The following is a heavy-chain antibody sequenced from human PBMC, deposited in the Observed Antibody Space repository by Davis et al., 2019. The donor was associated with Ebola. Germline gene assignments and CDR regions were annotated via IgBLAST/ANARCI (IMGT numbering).Heavy chain of an antibody. D-gene: IGHD3-10*01. V-gene: IGHV1-2*02. CDR1: GYTFTVYY. CDR2: INPNSGGT. CDR3: ARDMEFPWFDP. Sequence: AASVKVSCKASGYTFTVYYMHWVRQAPGQGLEWMGWINPNSGGTNYAQKFQGRVTMTRDTSISTAYMELRRLRSDDTAVYYCARDMEFPWFDPWGQGTLVTVSS. J-gene: IGHJ5*02.